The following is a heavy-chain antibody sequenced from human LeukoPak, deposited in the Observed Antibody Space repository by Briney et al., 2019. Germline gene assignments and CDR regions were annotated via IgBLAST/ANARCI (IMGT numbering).Heavy chain of an antibody. CDR1: GFTFNNYN. CDR3: TTVGERGY. CDR2: ISDSSSYI. D-gene: IGHD2-21*01. V-gene: IGHV3-21*03. J-gene: IGHJ4*02. Sequence: GRSLRLSCAASGFTFNNYNMNWVRQAPGKGLECVSSISDSSSYIYYADSVKGRFTISRDNAKNSLYLQMNSLKTEDTAVYYCTTVGERGYWGQGTLVTVSS.